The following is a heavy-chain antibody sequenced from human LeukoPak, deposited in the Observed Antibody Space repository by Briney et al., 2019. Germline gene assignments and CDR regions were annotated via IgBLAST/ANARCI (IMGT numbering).Heavy chain of an antibody. V-gene: IGHV3-49*04. CDR3: TTVTDYT. D-gene: IGHD5-12*01. CDR1: GFTFGDYA. J-gene: IGHJ5*02. CDR2: IRSKAYGGTT. Sequence: GGSLRLSCTASGFTFGDYAMSWVRQAPGKGLEWVGFIRSKAYGGTTEYAASVKGRFTISRDDSKNTLYLQMNSLKTEDTAVYYCTTVTDYTWGQGTLVTVSS.